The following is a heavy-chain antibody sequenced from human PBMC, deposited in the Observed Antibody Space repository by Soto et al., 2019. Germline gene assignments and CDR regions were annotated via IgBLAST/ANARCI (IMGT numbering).Heavy chain of an antibody. CDR2: IHPSGST. J-gene: IGHJ6*02. CDR3: ARGRDEYKLGNV. Sequence: QVQLQQWGAGLLKPSETLSLTCAVSGGSLSDYYWPWIRQSPGKGLEWIGEIHPSGSTYYNPSIRSRVTISVDTSKNQFSLKLTSLTAADTAIYYCARGRDEYKLGNVWGHGTTVTVSS. D-gene: IGHD1-1*01. V-gene: IGHV4-34*01. CDR1: GGSLSDYY.